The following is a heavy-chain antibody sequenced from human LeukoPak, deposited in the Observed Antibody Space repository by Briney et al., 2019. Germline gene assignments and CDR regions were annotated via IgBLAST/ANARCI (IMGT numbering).Heavy chain of an antibody. J-gene: IGHJ4*02. Sequence: PSETLSLTCAVSGGSISSGDYSRRWIRQPPGKGLEWIGYIYHSGSTYYNPSLKSRVTISVARSKRQFSLKLSSVTAADTAVYYCARAYPDYYDSSGYGYFDYWGQGTLVTVSS. CDR3: ARAYPDYYDSSGYGYFDY. D-gene: IGHD3-22*01. CDR2: IYHSGST. V-gene: IGHV4-30-2*01. CDR1: GGSISSGDYS.